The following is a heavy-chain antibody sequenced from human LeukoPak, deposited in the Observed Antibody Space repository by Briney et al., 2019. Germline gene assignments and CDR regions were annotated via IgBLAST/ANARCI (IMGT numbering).Heavy chain of an antibody. Sequence: RSETLSLTCTVSGGSISSGRYYWNWIRQPAGKGLEWIGRIYTSGSTNYNPSLKSRITISVDTSKNQFSLKLSSVTAADTAVYYCARGNYYDSRTYYRAFDIWGQGTMVTVSS. CDR3: ARGNYYDSRTYYRAFDI. J-gene: IGHJ3*02. V-gene: IGHV4-61*02. CDR1: GGSISSGRYY. D-gene: IGHD3-22*01. CDR2: IYTSGST.